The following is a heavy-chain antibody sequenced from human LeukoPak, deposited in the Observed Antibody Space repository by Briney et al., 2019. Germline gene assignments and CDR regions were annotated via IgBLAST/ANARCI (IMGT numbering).Heavy chain of an antibody. CDR1: GITFSNYW. CDR3: TTYHNTLTAKRSYY. Sequence: GGSLRLSCAASGITFSNYWMKWVRQAPGKGLEWLATIKQDGSDKFYVDSVKGRFTISRDNAGNSLYLQMNSLRAEDTAVYYCTTYHNTLTAKRSYYWGQGTLVTVSS. D-gene: IGHD2-21*02. CDR2: IKQDGSDK. V-gene: IGHV3-7*03. J-gene: IGHJ4*02.